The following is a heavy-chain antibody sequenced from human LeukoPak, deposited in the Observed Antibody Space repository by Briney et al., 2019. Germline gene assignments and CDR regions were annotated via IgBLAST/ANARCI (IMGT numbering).Heavy chain of an antibody. V-gene: IGHV3-53*01. Sequence: GGSLRLSCAASGFTVSSNYMSWVRQAPGKGLEWVSVIYSGGSTYYADSVKGRFTISRDNSKNTLYLQMNSLRAEDTAVYYCASPAGNYVGYFDYWGQGTLVTVSS. CDR2: IYSGGST. CDR1: GFTVSSNY. J-gene: IGHJ4*02. CDR3: ASPAGNYVGYFDY. D-gene: IGHD4-11*01.